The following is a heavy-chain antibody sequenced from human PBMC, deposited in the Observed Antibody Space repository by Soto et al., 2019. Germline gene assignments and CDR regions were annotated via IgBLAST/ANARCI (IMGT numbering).Heavy chain of an antibody. Sequence: PGGSLRLSCAASGFTFSSYSMNWVRQAPGKGLEWVSSISSSSSYIYYADSVKGRFTISRDNAKNSLYLQMNSLRAEDTAVYYCARGDSSGYYTDFDYWGQGTLVTVSS. CDR3: ARGDSSGYYTDFDY. D-gene: IGHD3-22*01. CDR2: ISSSSSYI. CDR1: GFTFSSYS. J-gene: IGHJ4*02. V-gene: IGHV3-21*01.